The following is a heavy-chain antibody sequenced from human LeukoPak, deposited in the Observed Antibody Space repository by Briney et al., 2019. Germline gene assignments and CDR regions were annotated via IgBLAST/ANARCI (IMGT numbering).Heavy chain of an antibody. CDR2: IWYDGSNK. CDR3: ARGRGCSSTSCYTPPGY. Sequence: SGGSLRLSCAASGFTFSSYGMHWVRQAPGKGLEWVAVIWYDGSNKYYADSVKGRFTISRDNSKNTLYLQMNSLRAEDTAVYYCARGRGCSSTSCYTPPGYWGQGTLVTVSS. CDR1: GFTFSSYG. V-gene: IGHV3-33*01. D-gene: IGHD2-2*02. J-gene: IGHJ4*02.